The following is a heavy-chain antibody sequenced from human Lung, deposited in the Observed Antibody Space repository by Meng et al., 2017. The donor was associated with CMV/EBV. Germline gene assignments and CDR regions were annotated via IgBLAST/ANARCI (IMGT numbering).Heavy chain of an antibody. J-gene: IGHJ4*02. V-gene: IGHV4-39*06. CDR1: LGSISSGSYY. CDR3: ARTQWHVGYFDN. CDR2: IHYTGST. Sequence: LSFTLSLGSISSGSYYWGWLRQPPGKGLEWIGSIHYTGSTNYNPSLKIRVSISEDTSKNELPLTLTSVTAADTAVYYCARTQWHVGYFDNWGQGTLVTVSS. D-gene: IGHD6-19*01.